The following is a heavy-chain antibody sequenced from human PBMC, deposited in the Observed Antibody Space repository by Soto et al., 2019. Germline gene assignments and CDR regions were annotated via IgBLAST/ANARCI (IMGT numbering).Heavy chain of an antibody. CDR3: AHRRRGFTYFFDY. V-gene: IGHV2-5*02. J-gene: IGHJ4*02. CDR2: LYWDDDE. CDR1: GFSLSTRGVG. Sequence: QITLNESGPTLVKPTQTLTLTCTFSGFSLSTRGVGVCWIRPPPGKPLEWLALLYWDDDERYSPYLMSRLTITKDTSTNPVFLTMTSMDAVETAAYSRAHRRRGFTYFFDYWCQGTLVTVSS.